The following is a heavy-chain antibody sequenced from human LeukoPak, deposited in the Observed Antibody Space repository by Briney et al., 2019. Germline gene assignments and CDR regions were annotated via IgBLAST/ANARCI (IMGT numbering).Heavy chain of an antibody. D-gene: IGHD3-22*01. J-gene: IGHJ4*02. CDR2: ISYDGSNK. Sequence: GGSLRLSCAASGFTFSSYAMHWVRQAPGKGLEWVAVISYDGSNKYYADSVKGRFTISRDNSKNTLYLQMNSLRAEDTAVYYCAKDDSSGYYCDYWGQGTLVTVSS. CDR1: GFTFSSYA. V-gene: IGHV3-30-3*01. CDR3: AKDDSSGYYCDY.